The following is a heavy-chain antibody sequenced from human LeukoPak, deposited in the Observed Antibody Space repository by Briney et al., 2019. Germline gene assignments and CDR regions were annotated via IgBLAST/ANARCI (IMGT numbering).Heavy chain of an antibody. D-gene: IGHD3-10*01. Sequence: SETLSLTCTVSGGSISSSSYYWGWIRQPPGKGLEWIGEINHSGSTNYNPSLKSRVTISVDTSKNQFSLKLSSVTAADTAVYYCARGRGAPDYWGQGTLVTVSS. CDR3: ARGRGAPDY. J-gene: IGHJ4*02. CDR1: GGSISSSSYY. CDR2: INHSGST. V-gene: IGHV4-39*07.